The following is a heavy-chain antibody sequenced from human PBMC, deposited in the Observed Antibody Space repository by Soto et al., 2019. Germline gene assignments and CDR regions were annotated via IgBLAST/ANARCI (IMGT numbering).Heavy chain of an antibody. J-gene: IGHJ4*02. CDR1: GFTFSTYG. D-gene: IGHD2-21*02. V-gene: IGHV3-30*03. CDR3: ARDGLMGVTNLAAD. CDR2: ISDDGSHT. Sequence: QVQLVESGGGVVQPGRSLSLSCAASGFTFSTYGRHWVRQAPGKGLEWVAVISDDGSHTYYADSVKGRFTVSRDNSKNTLYLQMNSLRAEDTAVYYCARDGLMGVTNLAADWGQGTLVTVSS.